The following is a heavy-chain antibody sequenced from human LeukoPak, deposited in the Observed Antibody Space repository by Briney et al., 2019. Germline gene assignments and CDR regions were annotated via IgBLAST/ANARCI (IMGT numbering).Heavy chain of an antibody. CDR2: ITDYNDNT. Sequence: ASVKVSCKASVSTFSSYGISWVRQAPGQGLEWMGWITDYNDNTNYAQKLQGRVTMTTDTSTSTAYMELRSLRSDDTAVYYCARALLWFGEPSHIDYWGQGTLVTASS. D-gene: IGHD3-10*01. CDR1: VSTFSSYG. V-gene: IGHV1-18*01. J-gene: IGHJ4*02. CDR3: ARALLWFGEPSHIDY.